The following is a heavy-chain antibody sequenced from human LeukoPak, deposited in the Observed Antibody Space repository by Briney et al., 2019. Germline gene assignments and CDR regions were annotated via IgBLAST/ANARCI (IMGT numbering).Heavy chain of an antibody. CDR2: IYYSGST. V-gene: IGHV4-59*01. D-gene: IGHD3-22*01. J-gene: IGHJ6*03. CDR3: TRGSIAYYYMDV. Sequence: PSETLSLTCTVSGGSISSYYWSWIRQPPGKGLEWIGNIYYSGSTNYNPSLKSRVTISVDTSRDQFSLKLSSVTAADTAVYYCTRGSIAYYYMDVWGKGTTVTISS. CDR1: GGSISSYY.